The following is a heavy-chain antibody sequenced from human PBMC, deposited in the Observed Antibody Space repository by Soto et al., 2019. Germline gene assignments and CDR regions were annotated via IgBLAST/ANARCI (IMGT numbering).Heavy chain of an antibody. CDR2: IYHSGST. CDR1: GGSISSSNW. V-gene: IGHV4-4*02. Sequence: SETLSLTCAVSGGSISSSNWWSWVRQPPGKGLEWIGEIYHSGSTNYNPSLKSRVNISVDKSKNQFSLKLSSVTAADTAVYYWTGRSMLGSINNWCYPWGKGTRGSIAS. D-gene: IGHD2-21*01. J-gene: IGHJ5*02. CDR3: TGRSMLGSINNWCYP.